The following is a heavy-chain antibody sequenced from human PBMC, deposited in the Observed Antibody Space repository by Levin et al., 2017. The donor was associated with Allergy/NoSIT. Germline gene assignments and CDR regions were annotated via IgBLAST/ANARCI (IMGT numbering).Heavy chain of an antibody. CDR1: GYTFTSYD. D-gene: IGHD2-2*03. Sequence: GESLKISCKASGYTFTSYDINWVRQATGQGLEWMGWMNPNSGNTGYAQKFQGRVTMTRNTSISTAYMELSSLRSEDTAVYYCARGLDFTYYYYGMDVWGQGTTVTVSS. J-gene: IGHJ6*02. V-gene: IGHV1-8*01. CDR3: ARGLDFTYYYYGMDV. CDR2: MNPNSGNT.